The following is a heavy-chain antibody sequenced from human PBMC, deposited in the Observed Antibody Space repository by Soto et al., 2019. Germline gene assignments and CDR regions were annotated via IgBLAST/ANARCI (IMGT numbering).Heavy chain of an antibody. CDR3: ARVGVGLAAPRVWPY. V-gene: IGHV1-18*01. D-gene: IGHD6-13*01. Sequence: ASVKVSCKASGYTFTSYGISWVRQAPGQGLEWMAWINPYNGNTKYAEKFLGRVTVTTDTSTATAYMEVRSLTSDDTAVFYCARVGVGLAAPRVWPYGGQGTPVTVSS. J-gene: IGHJ4*02. CDR1: GYTFTSYG. CDR2: INPYNGNT.